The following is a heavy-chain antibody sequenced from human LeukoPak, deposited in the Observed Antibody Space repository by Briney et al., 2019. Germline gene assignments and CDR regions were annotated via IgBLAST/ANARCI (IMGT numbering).Heavy chain of an antibody. CDR3: ASLSPLFDY. J-gene: IGHJ4*02. V-gene: IGHV3-30*03. CDR1: GFTFSSYG. Sequence: PGGSLRLSCAASGFTFSSYGTHWVRQAPGKGLEWVAVISYDGSNKYYADSVKGRFTISRDNSKNTLYLQMNSLRAEDTAVYYCASLSPLFDYWGQGTLVTVSS. CDR2: ISYDGSNK.